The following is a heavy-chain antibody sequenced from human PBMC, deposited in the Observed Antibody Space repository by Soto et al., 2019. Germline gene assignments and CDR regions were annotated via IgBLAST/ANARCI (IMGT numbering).Heavy chain of an antibody. D-gene: IGHD6-19*01. J-gene: IGHJ4*02. CDR3: ARAGSSGWYGRNYFDY. V-gene: IGHV5-51*01. Sequence: PGESLKISCKGSGYSFTSYWIGWVRQMPGKGLEWIGIIYPGDSDTRYSPFFQGQVTISADKSISTAYLQWSSLKASDTAMYYCARAGSSGWYGRNYFDYWGQGTLVTVSS. CDR1: GYSFTSYW. CDR2: IYPGDSDT.